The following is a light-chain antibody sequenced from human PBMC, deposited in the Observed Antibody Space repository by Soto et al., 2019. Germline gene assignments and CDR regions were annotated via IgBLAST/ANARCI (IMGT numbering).Light chain of an antibody. V-gene: IGKV3D-11*02. CDR3: QQRSSWPLA. CDR1: QSLSKS. Sequence: EVILTQSPSTLSLSPGERATLSCRASQSLSKSLAWYQQKPGQAPRLLIDGASTRATGIPARFSGSGPGTEFTLTISSLEPEDFAIYFCQQRSSWPLAFGGGTKVDI. J-gene: IGKJ4*02. CDR2: GAS.